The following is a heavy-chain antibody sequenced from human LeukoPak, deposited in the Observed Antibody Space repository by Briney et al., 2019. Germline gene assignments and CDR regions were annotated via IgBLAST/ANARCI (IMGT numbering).Heavy chain of an antibody. D-gene: IGHD3-9*01. Sequence: SETLSLTCTVSGDSIRTTSFYWGWIRQPAGKGLEWIGSLYNSVSTYYNPSLKSRVTISVDTSKNQFSLKVTSVTAADTAVYYCARHQLIDWSPAVDYWGRGTLVTVSS. CDR2: LYNSVST. V-gene: IGHV4-39*01. CDR1: GDSIRTTSFY. CDR3: ARHQLIDWSPAVDY. J-gene: IGHJ4*02.